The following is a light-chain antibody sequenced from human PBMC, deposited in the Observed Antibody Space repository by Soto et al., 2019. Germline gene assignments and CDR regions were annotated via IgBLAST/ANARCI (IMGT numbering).Light chain of an antibody. CDR2: AAS. CDR3: LQHKSYPHT. V-gene: IGKV1-17*03. CDR1: QGISNY. Sequence: DIQMTQSPSAMSASVGDRVTITCRASQGISNYLAWFQQKPGKVPKRVIYAASSLQSGVPLRYRDRGPETEFTLTISSLQPEDVATYYCLQHKSYPHTLGGRAKV. J-gene: IGKJ4*02.